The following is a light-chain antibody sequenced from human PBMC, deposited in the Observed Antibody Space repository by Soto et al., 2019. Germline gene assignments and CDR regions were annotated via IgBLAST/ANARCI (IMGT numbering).Light chain of an antibody. CDR2: GAS. CDR3: QRYGNSLTWT. J-gene: IGKJ1*01. V-gene: IGKV3-20*01. Sequence: IGMTQSPSTLSVSPGERATLSCRASQTIYSNVAWYQQRPGQPPRLLIYGASSRATGIPDRFSGSGSETDFTLTISRLEPEDFAVYYCQRYGNSLTWTFGQGTKVDIK. CDR1: QTIYSN.